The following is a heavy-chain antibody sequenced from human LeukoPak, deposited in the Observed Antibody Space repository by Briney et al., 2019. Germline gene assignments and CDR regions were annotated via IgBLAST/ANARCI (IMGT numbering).Heavy chain of an antibody. V-gene: IGHV3-33*01. CDR2: IWYDGSNK. D-gene: IGHD6-6*01. J-gene: IGHJ4*02. CDR3: ARLAARSYFDY. Sequence: PGGSLRLSCAASGFTFSSYGMHWVRQAPGKGLEWVAVIWYDGSNKYYADSVKGRFTISRDNSKNTLYLQMNSLRAEDTAVYYCARLAARSYFDYWGQGTLVTVSS. CDR1: GFTFSSYG.